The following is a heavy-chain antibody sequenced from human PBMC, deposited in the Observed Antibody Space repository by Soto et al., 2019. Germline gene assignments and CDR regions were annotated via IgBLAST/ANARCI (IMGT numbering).Heavy chain of an antibody. CDR2: INSDGSST. J-gene: IGHJ5*02. CDR3: ARVSRPVVVVEYWFDP. V-gene: IGHV3-74*01. D-gene: IGHD2-15*01. CDR1: GFTFSSYR. Sequence: EVQLVESGGGLVQPGGSLRLSCAASGFTFSSYRMHWVRQAPGKGLVWVSRINSDGSSTSYTDSVKGRFTISRDNAKNTLYLQMNSLRAEDTAVYYCARVSRPVVVVEYWFDPWGQGTLVTVSS.